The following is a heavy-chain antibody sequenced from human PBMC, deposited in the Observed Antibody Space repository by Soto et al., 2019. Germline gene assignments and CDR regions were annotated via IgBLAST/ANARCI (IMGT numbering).Heavy chain of an antibody. CDR2: ILPIFGTA. Sequence: SVKVSCKASGGTFSSYAISWVRQAPGQGLEWMGGILPIFGTANYAQKFQGRVTITADKSTSTAYMELSSLRSEDTAVYYCARQTVRFFYYYYGMDVWGQGTTVTVSS. CDR1: GGTFSSYA. V-gene: IGHV1-69*06. D-gene: IGHD3-3*01. CDR3: ARQTVRFFYYYYGMDV. J-gene: IGHJ6*02.